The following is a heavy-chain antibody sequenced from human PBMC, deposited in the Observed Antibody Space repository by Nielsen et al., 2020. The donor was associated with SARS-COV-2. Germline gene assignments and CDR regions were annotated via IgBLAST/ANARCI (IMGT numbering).Heavy chain of an antibody. Sequence: SETLSLTCSVYGGSFSGYYWNWIRQSPEKGLEWIGEINHSGNTGYNPSLKSRLTLSVDTSKNQFSLKLNSVTAADTAVYYCARAPLGQVFFFRERGEAFDIWGQGTRVTVSS. CDR3: ARAPLGQVFFFRERGEAFDI. D-gene: IGHD2-8*01. J-gene: IGHJ3*02. V-gene: IGHV4-34*01. CDR2: INHSGNT. CDR1: GGSFSGYY.